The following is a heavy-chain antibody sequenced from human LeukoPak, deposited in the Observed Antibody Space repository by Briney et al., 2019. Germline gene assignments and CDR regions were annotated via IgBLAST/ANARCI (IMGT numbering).Heavy chain of an antibody. J-gene: IGHJ5*02. D-gene: IGHD6-13*01. V-gene: IGHV3-7*01. CDR1: GFTFSSYA. Sequence: GGSLRLSCAASGFTFSSYAMSWVRQAPGKGLEWVANIKQDGSEKYYVDSVKGRFTISRDNAKNSLYLQMNSLRAEDTAVYYCARELAAAYWFDPWGQGTLVTVSS. CDR2: IKQDGSEK. CDR3: ARELAAAYWFDP.